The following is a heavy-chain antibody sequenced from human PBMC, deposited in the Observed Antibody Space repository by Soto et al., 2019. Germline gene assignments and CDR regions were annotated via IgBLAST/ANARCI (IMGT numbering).Heavy chain of an antibody. D-gene: IGHD3-22*01. J-gene: IGHJ5*02. V-gene: IGHV1-69*13. CDR1: GNSFSFYG. CDR3: ARDRGPSSGYYPYWFDP. CDR2: IIPIFGTA. Sequence: GASVKVSCKASGNSFSFYGINWVRQAPGQGLEWMGGIIPIFGTANYAQKFQGRVTITADESTSTAYMELSSLRSEDTALYYCARDRGPSSGYYPYWFDPWGQGTLVTVSS.